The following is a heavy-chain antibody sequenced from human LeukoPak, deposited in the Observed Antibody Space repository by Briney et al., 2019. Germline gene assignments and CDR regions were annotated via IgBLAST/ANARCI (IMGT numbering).Heavy chain of an antibody. D-gene: IGHD5-12*01. V-gene: IGHV3-23*01. Sequence: GGSLRLSCAASGFTFSSYAMSWVRQAPGKGLECVSAISGSGGSTYYADSVKGRFTISRDNSKNTLYLQMNSLRAEDTAVYYCAKDRTARGYSGYDPIDYWGQGTLVTVSS. CDR3: AKDRTARGYSGYDPIDY. J-gene: IGHJ4*02. CDR2: ISGSGGST. CDR1: GFTFSSYA.